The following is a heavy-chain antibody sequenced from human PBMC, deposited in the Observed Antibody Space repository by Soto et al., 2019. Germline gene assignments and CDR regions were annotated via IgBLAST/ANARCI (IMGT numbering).Heavy chain of an antibody. J-gene: IGHJ4*02. CDR1: GFTFSSSA. Sequence: PGGSLRLSCAASGFTFSSSAMSWVRQAPEKGLEWVSAISTSGGNTLYADSVKGRFTISRDNSKNTLSLQMSSLRAEDTAIYYCAKPTGGSYPESRVFDSWGQGTRVTVSS. CDR3: AKPTGGSYPESRVFDS. CDR2: ISTSGGNT. D-gene: IGHD1-26*01. V-gene: IGHV3-23*01.